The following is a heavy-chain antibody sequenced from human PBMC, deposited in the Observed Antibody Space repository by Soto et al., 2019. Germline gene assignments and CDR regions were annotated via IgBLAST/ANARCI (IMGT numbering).Heavy chain of an antibody. CDR2: IDPSSGVT. CDR1: GYTFTAYY. V-gene: IGHV1-2*02. D-gene: IGHD4-17*01. J-gene: IGHJ3*02. Sequence: QVQLLQSGAEVKKPGASVKVSCKSSGYTFTAYYMHWVRQAPGQGLEWMGWIDPSSGVTNFAQRFQVRVNMTRDTFISTADMELSRLTSADTSVYYCAKNLLVTTPDGFDIWGQGTMVTVSS. CDR3: AKNLLVTTPDGFDI.